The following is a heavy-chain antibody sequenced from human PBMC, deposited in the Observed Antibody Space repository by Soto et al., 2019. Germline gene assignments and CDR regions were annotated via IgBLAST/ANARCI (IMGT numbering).Heavy chain of an antibody. CDR1: GFTFSTYL. D-gene: IGHD3-10*01. V-gene: IGHV3-7*01. Sequence: SLRLSCAASGFTFSTYLTSWVRQAPGKGLEWVANIKQDGSEKYYVDSVKGRFTISRDNAKNSLYLQMNSLRAEDTAVYYCARDETYYYGSGPVGGQGTLVP. J-gene: IGHJ4*02. CDR3: ARDETYYYGSGPV. CDR2: IKQDGSEK.